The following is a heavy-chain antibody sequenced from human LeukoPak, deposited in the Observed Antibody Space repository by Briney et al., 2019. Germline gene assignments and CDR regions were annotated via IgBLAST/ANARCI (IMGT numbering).Heavy chain of an antibody. V-gene: IGHV4-34*01. CDR2: INYSGST. CDR1: GGSFSGYY. Sequence: SETLSLTCAVYGGSFSGYYWSWIRQPPGKGLEWIGEINYSGSTNYNPSLKSRVTISVDTSKNQFSLKLSSVTAADTAVYYCARGRRFGELLYGMDVWGKGTTVTVSS. J-gene: IGHJ6*04. D-gene: IGHD3-10*01. CDR3: ARGRRFGELLYGMDV.